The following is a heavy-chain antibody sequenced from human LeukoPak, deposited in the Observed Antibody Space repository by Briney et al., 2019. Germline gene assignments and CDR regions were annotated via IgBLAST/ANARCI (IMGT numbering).Heavy chain of an antibody. D-gene: IGHD3-10*01. V-gene: IGHV3-74*01. Sequence: GGSLRLSCAASGFTFNTYWMHWVRQAPGKGLVWVTHINPDGSQTNYADSVTGRFTISRDNAKNTLYLQMNSLRAEDTAVYYCARDPVRRDSYWGQGTLVTVSS. J-gene: IGHJ4*02. CDR2: INPDGSQT. CDR1: GFTFNTYW. CDR3: ARDPVRRDSY.